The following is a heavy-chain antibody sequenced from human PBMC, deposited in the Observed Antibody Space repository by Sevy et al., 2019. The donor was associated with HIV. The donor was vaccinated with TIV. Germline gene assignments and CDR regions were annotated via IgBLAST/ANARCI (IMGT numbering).Heavy chain of an antibody. J-gene: IGHJ5*02. CDR3: ARDRMITFGGVIVPDWFDP. V-gene: IGHV3-48*01. CDR1: GFTFSSYS. Sequence: GGSLRLSCAASGFTFSSYSMNWVRQAPGKGLEWVSYISSSSSTIYYADSVKGRFTISRDNVKNSLYLQMNSLRAEDTAVYYCARDRMITFGGVIVPDWFDPWGQGTLVTVSS. D-gene: IGHD3-16*02. CDR2: ISSSSSTI.